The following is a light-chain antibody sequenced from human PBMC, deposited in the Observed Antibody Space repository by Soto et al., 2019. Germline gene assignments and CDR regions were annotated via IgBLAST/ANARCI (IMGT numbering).Light chain of an antibody. Sequence: EIVMTPSPATLSVSPVERATLSCRASQSVSSNLAWYQQKPGQAPRLLIYGASTRATGIPARFSGSGSGTEFTLTISSLQSEDFAVYYCQQYNNWPLSLTFGGGTKVDIK. CDR1: QSVSSN. CDR3: QQYNNWPLSLT. CDR2: GAS. V-gene: IGKV3-15*01. J-gene: IGKJ4*01.